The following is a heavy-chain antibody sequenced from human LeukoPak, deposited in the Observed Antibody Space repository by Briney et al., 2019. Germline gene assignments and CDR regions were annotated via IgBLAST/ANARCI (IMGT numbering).Heavy chain of an antibody. CDR2: IIPIFGTA. J-gene: IGHJ4*02. CDR3: ARGVGYCSSTSCYTLDY. Sequence: SVKVSCKASGGTFSSYAISWVRQAPGQGLEWMGGIIPIFGTANYAQKFQGRVTITTDESTSTAYMELSSLRSEDTAVYYCARGVGYCSSTSCYTLDYWGQGTLVTVPS. CDR1: GGTFSSYA. V-gene: IGHV1-69*05. D-gene: IGHD2-2*02.